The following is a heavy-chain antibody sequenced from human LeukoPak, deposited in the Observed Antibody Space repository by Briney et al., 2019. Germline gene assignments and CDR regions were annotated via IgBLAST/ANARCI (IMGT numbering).Heavy chain of an antibody. CDR3: AKSVVVITFRLDD. J-gene: IGHJ4*02. CDR2: INGGGGNT. CDR1: GFTFNSYV. Sequence: GGSLRLSCAASGFTFNSYVMSWVRQAPGKGLEWVSAINGGGGNTYYADSVKGRFTISRDNSKNMVYLQMNTLRADDTAVYYCAKSVVVITFRLDDWGQGALVTVSS. D-gene: IGHD2-15*01. V-gene: IGHV3-23*01.